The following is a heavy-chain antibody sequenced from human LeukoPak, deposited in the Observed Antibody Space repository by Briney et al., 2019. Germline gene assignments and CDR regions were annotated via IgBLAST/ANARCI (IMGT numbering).Heavy chain of an antibody. CDR1: GGSISSYY. D-gene: IGHD5-12*01. CDR2: IYYSGST. J-gene: IGHJ4*02. CDR3: ARGIGHSGYDCDY. V-gene: IGHV4-59*01. Sequence: SETLSLTCTVSGGSISSYYWSWIRQPPGKGLEWIGYIYYSGSTNYDPSLKSRVTISVDTSKNQFSLKLSSVTAADPAVYYCARGIGHSGYDCDYWGQGTLVTVSS.